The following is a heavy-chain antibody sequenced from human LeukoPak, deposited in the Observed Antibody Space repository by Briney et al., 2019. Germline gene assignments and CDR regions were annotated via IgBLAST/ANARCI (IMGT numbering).Heavy chain of an antibody. D-gene: IGHD4-11*01. J-gene: IGHJ6*02. V-gene: IGHV3-30*18. CDR3: AKDYRYSNPLTTKYYGMDV. Sequence: QPGGSLRLSCAASRFTFSSYGMHWVRQAPGKGLEWVAVISYDGSNKYYADSVKGRFTISRDNSKNTLYLQMNSLRAEDTAVYYCAKDYRYSNPLTTKYYGMDVWGQGTTVTVSS. CDR2: ISYDGSNK. CDR1: RFTFSSYG.